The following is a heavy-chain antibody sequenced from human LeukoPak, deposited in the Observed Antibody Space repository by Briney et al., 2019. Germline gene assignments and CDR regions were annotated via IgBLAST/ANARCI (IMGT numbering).Heavy chain of an antibody. Sequence: SVKVSCKVSGGTFSSYAISWVRQAPGQGLEWMGGITPIFGPASYAQKFQGRVTISADESTSTAYMELSSLTSEDTAMYYCAREAYCSSTSCYLFYWGQGTLVTVSS. CDR1: GGTFSSYA. J-gene: IGHJ4*02. D-gene: IGHD2-2*01. V-gene: IGHV1-69*13. CDR3: AREAYCSSTSCYLFY. CDR2: ITPIFGPA.